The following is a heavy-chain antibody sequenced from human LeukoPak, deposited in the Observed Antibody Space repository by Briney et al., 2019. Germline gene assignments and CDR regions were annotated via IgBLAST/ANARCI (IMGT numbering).Heavy chain of an antibody. Sequence: PSETLSLTCTVSGGSISSYYWSWIRQPAGKGLEWIGRIYTSGSTNYNPSLKSRVTMSVDTSKNQFSLKLSSVTAADTAVYYCAREASNYYDSSGYYYVGYFQHWGQGTLVTVSS. D-gene: IGHD3-22*01. CDR3: AREASNYYDSSGYYYVGYFQH. CDR1: GGSISSYY. J-gene: IGHJ1*01. CDR2: IYTSGST. V-gene: IGHV4-4*07.